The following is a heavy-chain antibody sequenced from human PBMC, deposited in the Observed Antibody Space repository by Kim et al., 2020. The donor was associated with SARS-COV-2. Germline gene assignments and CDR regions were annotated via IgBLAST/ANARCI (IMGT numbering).Heavy chain of an antibody. D-gene: IGHD5-12*01. CDR1: GGSFSTYA. J-gene: IGHJ4*02. CDR2: IIPMLGTV. CDR3: ARGRSRGVTRGKDGYRADSAGAHNFDY. V-gene: IGHV1-69*13. Sequence: SVKVSCKASGGSFSTYAISWVRQAPGQGLEWLGGIIPMLGTVNYAQKFQGRVTIFADESTSTAFMELSSLRSEDTAVYFCARGRSRGVTRGKDGYRADSAGAHNFDYWGQGTLVLVSS.